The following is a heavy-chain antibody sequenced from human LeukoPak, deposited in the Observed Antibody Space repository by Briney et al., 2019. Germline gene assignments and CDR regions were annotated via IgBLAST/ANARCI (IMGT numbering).Heavy chain of an antibody. CDR3: ARAIEGPAAIPDWFDP. J-gene: IGHJ5*02. D-gene: IGHD2-2*01. CDR2: ISYDGSNK. CDR1: GFTFSSYA. Sequence: GGSLRLSCAASGFTFSSYAMHWVRQAPGKGLEWVAVISYDGSNKYYADSVKGRFTISRDNSKNTLYLQMNSLRAEDTAVYYCARAIEGPAAIPDWFDPWGQGTLVTVSS. V-gene: IGHV3-30-3*01.